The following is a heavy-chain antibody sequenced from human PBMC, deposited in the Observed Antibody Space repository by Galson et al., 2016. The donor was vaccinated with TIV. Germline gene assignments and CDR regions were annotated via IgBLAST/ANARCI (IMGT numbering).Heavy chain of an antibody. CDR1: GFTFNIYA. CDR3: VRDLEERYRDSRGGFYGLDV. J-gene: IGHJ6*02. D-gene: IGHD3-16*02. V-gene: IGHV3-23*01. CDR2: ISNGGT. Sequence: SLRLSCAASGFTFNIYAMGWVRQAPGMAPEWVATISNGGTYYVDSVKGRFTISRDNPRNTVFLQMNSLRAGDTATYYCVRDLEERYRDSRGGFYGLDVWGHGTTVIVSS.